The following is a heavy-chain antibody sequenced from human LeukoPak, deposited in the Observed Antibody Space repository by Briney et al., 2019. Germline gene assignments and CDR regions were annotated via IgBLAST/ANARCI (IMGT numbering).Heavy chain of an antibody. D-gene: IGHD6-19*01. CDR3: ARDQKVIAVAGDFDY. CDR2: ISYDGSNK. V-gene: IGHV3-30-3*01. CDR1: GLTFSSYA. Sequence: PGRSLRLSCAASGLTFSSYAMHWVRQAPGKGLEWVAVISYDGSNKYYADSVKGRFTISRDNSKNTLYLQMNSLRAEDTAVYYCARDQKVIAVAGDFDYWGQGTLVTVSS. J-gene: IGHJ4*02.